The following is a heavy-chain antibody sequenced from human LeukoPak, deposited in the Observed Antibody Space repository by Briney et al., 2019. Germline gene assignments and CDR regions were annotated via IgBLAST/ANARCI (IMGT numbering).Heavy chain of an antibody. CDR3: AKSNGSGLVDI. J-gene: IGHJ3*02. CDR2: FSNNENT. CDR1: GGSISNDF. D-gene: IGHD3-10*01. V-gene: IGHV4-59*01. Sequence: PSETLSLTCSVSGGSISNDFWTWIRQPPGKGLEWIGYFSNNENTNYNPSLKSRLTISLDTSKNQFSLKLNSVTAADTAVYYRAKSNGSGLVDIWGQGTMVTVSS.